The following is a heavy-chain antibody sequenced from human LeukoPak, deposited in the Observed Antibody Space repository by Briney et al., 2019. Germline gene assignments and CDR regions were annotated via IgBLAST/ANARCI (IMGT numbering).Heavy chain of an antibody. CDR2: IKEDGTET. CDR3: AKVGATGYSSSWYSTGRKGREALSGLPHRGSFDY. Sequence: GGSLRLSCAASGFMFSSNWMSWVRLAPGKGLEWVANIKEDGTETYYVDSVKGRFTISRDNAKNSLYLQMNSLRVEDTAVYYCAKVGATGYSSSWYSTGRKGREALSGLPHRGSFDYWGQGTLVTVSS. D-gene: IGHD6-13*01. J-gene: IGHJ4*02. CDR1: GFMFSSNW. V-gene: IGHV3-7*03.